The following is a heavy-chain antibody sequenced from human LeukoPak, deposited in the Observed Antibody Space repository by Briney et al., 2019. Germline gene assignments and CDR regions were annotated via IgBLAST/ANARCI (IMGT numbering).Heavy chain of an antibody. D-gene: IGHD1-26*01. CDR2: INHSGST. CDR1: GGSFSGYY. Sequence: SETLSLTCAVYGGSFSGYYWSWIRRPPGEGLGWIGEINHSGSTNYNPSLKSRVTISVDTSKNQFSLKLSSVTAADTAVYYCARSRSYFKPNAFDIWGQGTMVTVSS. V-gene: IGHV4-34*01. J-gene: IGHJ3*02. CDR3: ARSRSYFKPNAFDI.